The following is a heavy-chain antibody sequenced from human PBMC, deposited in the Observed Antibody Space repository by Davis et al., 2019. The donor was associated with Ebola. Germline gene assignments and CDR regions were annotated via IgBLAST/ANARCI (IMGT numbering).Heavy chain of an antibody. CDR1: GGSISSSSYY. CDR3: ARYCSSDTCNLFDF. Sequence: PSETLSLTCTVSGGSISSSSYYWGWIRQPPGKGLEWIGSIYYGGSTYYNPSLKSRVTISVDTSKNQFSLKLSSVTAADTAVYYCARYCSSDTCNLFDFWGQGSLVTVSS. J-gene: IGHJ5*01. D-gene: IGHD2-2*01. V-gene: IGHV4-39*01. CDR2: IYYGGST.